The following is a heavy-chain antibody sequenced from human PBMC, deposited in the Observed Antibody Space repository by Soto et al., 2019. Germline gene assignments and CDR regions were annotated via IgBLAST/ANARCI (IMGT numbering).Heavy chain of an antibody. CDR1: GYTFTSYD. J-gene: IGHJ6*03. D-gene: IGHD6-6*01. Sequence: ASVKVSCKASGYTFTSYDINWVRQATGQGLEWMGWMNPNSGNTGYAQKFQGRVTMTRNTSISTAYMELSSLRSEDTAVYYCARVPSRIAARLTPSYYYYYMDVWGKGTTVTVSS. CDR3: ARVPSRIAARLTPSYYYYYMDV. V-gene: IGHV1-8*01. CDR2: MNPNSGNT.